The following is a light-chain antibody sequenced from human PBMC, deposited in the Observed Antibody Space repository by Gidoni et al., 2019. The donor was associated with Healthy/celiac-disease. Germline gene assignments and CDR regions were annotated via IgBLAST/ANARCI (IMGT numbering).Light chain of an antibody. CDR2: KAS. CDR1: QSINSW. CDR3: QQYNTYSRA. Sequence: DIQMTQSPSTLSASVGDRVSITCRASQSINSWLAWYQQKPGKAPKLLIYKASSLESGVPSRFSGSGSGTEFTLTITSLQPHDFATYYCQQYNTYSRAFGQGTKVEIK. V-gene: IGKV1-5*03. J-gene: IGKJ1*01.